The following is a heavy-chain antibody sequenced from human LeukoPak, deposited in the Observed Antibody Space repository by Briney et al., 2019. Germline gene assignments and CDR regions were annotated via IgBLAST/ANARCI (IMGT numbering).Heavy chain of an antibody. CDR3: ATEAPRSYYFDY. J-gene: IGHJ4*02. CDR1: GHTFTNYH. V-gene: IGHV1-46*01. Sequence: ASVKVSCKASGHTFTNYHIHWVRQAPGQGVEWMGGVYATGGVAINTQTFPVRVTMTRDTSTGTVYMELSSLRFEDTAIYYCATEAPRSYYFDYWGQGIQVTVSS. CDR2: VYATGGVA.